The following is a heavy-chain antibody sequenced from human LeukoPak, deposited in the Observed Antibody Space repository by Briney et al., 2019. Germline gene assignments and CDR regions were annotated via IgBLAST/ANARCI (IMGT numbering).Heavy chain of an antibody. CDR2: ITSGDFV. D-gene: IGHD3-10*01. J-gene: IGHJ6*03. V-gene: IGHV3-21*01. CDR3: ARGGFNMVRGVIIPSTSYYYYMDI. CDR1: GFTFSAYS. Sequence: PGGSLRLSCAVPGFTFSAYSMNWVRQAPGKGLEWVSSITSGDFVYFADSLKGRFTISRDNAKSSLYLQMNSLRAEDTAVYYCARGGFNMVRGVIIPSTSYYYYMDIWGKGTTVTVSS.